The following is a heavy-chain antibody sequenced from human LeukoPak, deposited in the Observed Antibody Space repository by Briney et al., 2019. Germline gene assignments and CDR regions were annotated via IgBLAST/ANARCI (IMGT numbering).Heavy chain of an antibody. CDR2: INPSSGGT. J-gene: IGHJ5*02. CDR1: GYTFTGYY. V-gene: IGHV1-2*02. CDR3: ARDGEDIVVVPAASGGWFDP. Sequence: ASVKVSCKASGYTFTGYYMHWVRQAPGQGLEWMGWINPSSGGTNYAQKFQGRVTMTRDTSISTAYMELSRLRSDDTAVYYCARDGEDIVVVPAASGGWFDPWGQGTLVTVSS. D-gene: IGHD2-2*01.